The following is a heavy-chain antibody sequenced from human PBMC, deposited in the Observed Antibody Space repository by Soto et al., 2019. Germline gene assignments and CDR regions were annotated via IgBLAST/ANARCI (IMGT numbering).Heavy chain of an antibody. CDR2: ISYDGSNK. CDR3: AREGGYGDFDY. Sequence: GGSLRLSCAASGFTFSSYAMHWVRQAPGKGLEWVAVISYDGSNKYYADSVKGRFTISRDNSKNTLYLQMNSLRAEDTAVYYCAREGGYGDFDYWGQGTLVTVSS. D-gene: IGHD4-17*01. CDR1: GFTFSSYA. J-gene: IGHJ4*02. V-gene: IGHV3-30-3*01.